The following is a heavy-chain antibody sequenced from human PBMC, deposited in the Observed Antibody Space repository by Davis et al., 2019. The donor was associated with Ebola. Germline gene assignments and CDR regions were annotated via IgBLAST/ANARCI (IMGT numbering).Heavy chain of an antibody. J-gene: IGHJ5*02. D-gene: IGHD6-19*01. Sequence: PSETLSLTCAVYGGSFSGYYWSWIRQSPGKGLEWIGEINHSGRTFYNPSLKSRVTVSLDTSQNHFSLRLTFVTAADTAMYYCGGIRGQWLESWGQGSLVTVST. CDR1: GGSFSGYY. CDR3: GGIRGQWLES. V-gene: IGHV4-34*01. CDR2: INHSGRT.